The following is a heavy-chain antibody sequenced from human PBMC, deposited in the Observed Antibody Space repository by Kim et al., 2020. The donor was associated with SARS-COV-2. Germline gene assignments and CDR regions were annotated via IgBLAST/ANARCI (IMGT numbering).Heavy chain of an antibody. Sequence: GGSLRHSCAASGFTFSSYGMHWVRQAPGKGLEWVAVIWYDGSNKYYADSVKGRFTISRDNSKNTLYLQMNSLRAEDTAVYYCARDLIAAEGPGFDYWGQGTLVTVSS. CDR1: GFTFSSYG. CDR3: ARDLIAAEGPGFDY. J-gene: IGHJ4*02. D-gene: IGHD6-13*01. V-gene: IGHV3-33*01. CDR2: IWYDGSNK.